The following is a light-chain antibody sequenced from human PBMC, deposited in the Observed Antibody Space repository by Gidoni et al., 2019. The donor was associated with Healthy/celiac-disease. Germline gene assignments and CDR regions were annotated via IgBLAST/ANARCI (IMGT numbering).Light chain of an antibody. CDR2: DAS. CDR1: QSVSSY. J-gene: IGKJ3*01. V-gene: IGKV3-11*01. CDR3: QQRSNWPPFT. Sequence: EIVLTQSPATLSLSPGERATLSCRASQSVSSYLAWYPQKPGQAPRLLIYDASNRATGIPARFSGSGSGTDFTLTISSLEPEDCAVYYCQQRSNWPPFTFGPGTKVDIK.